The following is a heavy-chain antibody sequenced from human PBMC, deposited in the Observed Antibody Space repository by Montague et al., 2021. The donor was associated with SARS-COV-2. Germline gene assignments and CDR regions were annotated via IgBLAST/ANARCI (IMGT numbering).Heavy chain of an antibody. V-gene: IGHV2-70*01. CDR3: ARIRDYDILTGSYSGFDY. J-gene: IGHJ4*02. D-gene: IGHD3-9*01. Sequence: PALVKPTQTLTLTCTFSGFSLSTSGMCVSWIRPPPEKAREGLTLSYWGCDKYYNTSLKTSLTISKDTSKNQVVLTMTNMDPVDTATYYCARIRDYDILTGSYSGFDYWGQGTLVTVSS. CDR2: SYWGCDK. CDR1: GFSLSTSGMC.